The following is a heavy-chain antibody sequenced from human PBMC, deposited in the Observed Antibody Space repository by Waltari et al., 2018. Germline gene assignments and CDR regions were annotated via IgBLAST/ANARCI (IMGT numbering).Heavy chain of an antibody. CDR1: AYTFGSYH. J-gene: IGHJ4*02. CDR2: IDPGGGTT. CDR3: ARDAEDYTYGPDF. D-gene: IGHD5-18*01. Sequence: QVQLVQSGAEVKKPGASVNISCKASAYTFGSYHIHWLRQAPGQGLEWVGMIDPGGGTTTYAQRCHGRVTLASSTSASTVYMEVRSLTSDDTAFYYCARDAEDYTYGPDFWGQGTLVTVSA. V-gene: IGHV1-46*01.